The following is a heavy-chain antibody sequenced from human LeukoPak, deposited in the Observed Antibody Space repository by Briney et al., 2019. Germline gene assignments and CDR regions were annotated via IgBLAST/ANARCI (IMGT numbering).Heavy chain of an antibody. Sequence: GRSLRLSCAASGFTFSSYGMHWVRQAPGKGLEWVAVIWYDGSNKYYADSVKGRFTISRDNSKNTLYLQVNSLRAEDTAVYYCARDQRDGYAGFDYWGQGTLVTVSS. J-gene: IGHJ4*02. V-gene: IGHV3-33*01. CDR2: IWYDGSNK. D-gene: IGHD5-24*01. CDR3: ARDQRDGYAGFDY. CDR1: GFTFSSYG.